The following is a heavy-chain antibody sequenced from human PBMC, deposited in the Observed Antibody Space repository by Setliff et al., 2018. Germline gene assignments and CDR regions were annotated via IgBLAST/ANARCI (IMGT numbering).Heavy chain of an antibody. D-gene: IGHD5-12*01. CDR3: ARNRVALYDAFDI. CDR2: IHPSNSDT. V-gene: IGHV5-51*01. J-gene: IGHJ3*02. Sequence: TGESLKISCKGSGYSFTDYWIGWVRQMPGEGLEWMGIIHPSNSDTVYSPSFQGQVTISADRSITTAYLQWSSLKASDTAIYYCARNRVALYDAFDIWGQGTMVTVSS. CDR1: GYSFTDYW.